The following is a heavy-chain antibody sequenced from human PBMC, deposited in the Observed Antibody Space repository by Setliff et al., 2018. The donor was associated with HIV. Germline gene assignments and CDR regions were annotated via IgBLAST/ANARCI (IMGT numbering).Heavy chain of an antibody. V-gene: IGHV4-39*01. CDR3: ARGRYRSRWYASDHYYIDV. Sequence: PSETLSLTCTVSGGSISSSSYYWGWIRQPPGKGLQRIGSIYYRGSTYYNPSLKSRVTISVDTSKNQFSLKLRSVTAADTALYYCARGRYRSRWYASDHYYIDVWGKGTTVTVSS. CDR1: GGSISSSSYY. CDR2: IYYRGST. D-gene: IGHD6-13*01. J-gene: IGHJ6*03.